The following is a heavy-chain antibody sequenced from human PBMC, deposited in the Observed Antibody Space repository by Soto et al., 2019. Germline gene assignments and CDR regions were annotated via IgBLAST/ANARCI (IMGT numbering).Heavy chain of an antibody. J-gene: IGHJ3*01. V-gene: IGHV1-18*01. D-gene: IGHD3-22*01. Sequence: QIQLVQSGPEMKKPGASLKVSCRASGYDFKSYGIVWVRQAPGQGLERLGWVSAYNGNTDYSHKFQDRLTMTTDASTNTAYMGLRSLRSDDTAVYFCAMDREEMIEVNDVFDVWGQGTMVTVSS. CDR2: VSAYNGNT. CDR1: GYDFKSYG. CDR3: AMDREEMIEVNDVFDV.